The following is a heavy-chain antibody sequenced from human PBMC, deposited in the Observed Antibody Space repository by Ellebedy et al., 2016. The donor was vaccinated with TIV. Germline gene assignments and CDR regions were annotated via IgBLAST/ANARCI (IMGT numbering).Heavy chain of an antibody. CDR2: ISGSGGST. J-gene: IGHJ4*02. V-gene: IGHV3-23*01. Sequence: GESLKISXAASGFTFSSYAMSWVRQAPGKGLEWVSGISGSGGSTYNADSVKGRFTISRDNSKNTLYLQMNSLRAEDTAVYFCAKVGNWNYFDYWGQGTLVTVSS. D-gene: IGHD1-20*01. CDR1: GFTFSSYA. CDR3: AKVGNWNYFDY.